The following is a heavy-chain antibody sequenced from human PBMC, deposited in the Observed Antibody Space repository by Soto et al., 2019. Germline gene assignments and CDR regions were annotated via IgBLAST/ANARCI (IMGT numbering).Heavy chain of an antibody. CDR3: ANPSVGSSSYIDY. D-gene: IGHD6-13*01. J-gene: IGHJ4*02. V-gene: IGHV3-23*01. CDR1: GFTFSSYA. CDR2: ISGSGGST. Sequence: GGSLRLSCAASGFTFSSYAMSWVRQAPGKGLEWVSAISGSGGSTYYADSVKGRFTISRDNSKNTLYLQMNSLRAEDTAVYYCANPSVGSSSYIDYWGQGTLVTVSS.